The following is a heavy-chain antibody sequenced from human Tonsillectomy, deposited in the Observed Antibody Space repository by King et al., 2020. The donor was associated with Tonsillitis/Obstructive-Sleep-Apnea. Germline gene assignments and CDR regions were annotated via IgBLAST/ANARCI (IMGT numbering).Heavy chain of an antibody. V-gene: IGHV2-5*02. J-gene: IGHJ5*02. CDR1: GFSLSTSGVG. Sequence: TLQESGPTLVKPTQTLTLTCTFSGFSLSTSGVGVGWIRQPPGKALEWLALIYWDDDKRYSPSLKSRLTITKDTSKNQVVLTMTNMDPVDTATYYCAHSQIGVIFGVVTSYWFDPWGQGTLVTASS. CDR2: IYWDDDK. CDR3: AHSQIGVIFGVVTSYWFDP. D-gene: IGHD3-3*01.